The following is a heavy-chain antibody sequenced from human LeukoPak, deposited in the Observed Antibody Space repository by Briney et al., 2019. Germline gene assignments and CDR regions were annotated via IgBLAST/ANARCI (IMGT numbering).Heavy chain of an antibody. J-gene: IGHJ4*02. CDR1: GGTFSSYA. V-gene: IGHV1-69*13. CDR2: IIPIFGTA. Sequence: SVKVSCKASGGTFSSYAISWVRQAPGQGLEWMGGIIPIFGTANYAQKFQGRVTITADESTSTAYMELSSLRSEDTAVYYCASWTRYYGSGSYTYYFDYWGQGTLVTVSS. D-gene: IGHD3-10*01. CDR3: ASWTRYYGSGSYTYYFDY.